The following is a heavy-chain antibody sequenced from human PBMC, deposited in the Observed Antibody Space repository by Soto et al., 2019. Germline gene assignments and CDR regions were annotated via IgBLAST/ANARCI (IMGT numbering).Heavy chain of an antibody. D-gene: IGHD6-19*01. V-gene: IGHV1-18*01. CDR3: ARAYSSGWYFLAAGMDV. Sequence: ASVKVSCKASGYTFTSYGVSWVRQAPGQGLEWMGWISAYNGNTNYAQKLQGRVTMTTDTSTSTAYMELRSLRSDDTAVYYCARAYSSGWYFLAAGMDVWGQGPTVTVSS. CDR1: GYTFTSYG. J-gene: IGHJ6*02. CDR2: ISAYNGNT.